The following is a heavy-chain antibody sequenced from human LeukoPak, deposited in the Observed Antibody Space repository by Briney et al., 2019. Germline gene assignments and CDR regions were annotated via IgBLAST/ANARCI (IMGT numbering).Heavy chain of an antibody. CDR2: IYHSGST. V-gene: IGHV4-34*01. CDR3: ARGPTYYYDSSGYP. J-gene: IGHJ5*02. Sequence: SETLSLTCAVYGGSFSGYYWSWIRQPPGKGLEWIGEIYHSGSTNYNPSLKSRVTISVDTSKNQFSLKLSSVTAADTAVYYCARGPTYYYDSSGYPWGQGTLVTVSS. CDR1: GGSFSGYY. D-gene: IGHD3-22*01.